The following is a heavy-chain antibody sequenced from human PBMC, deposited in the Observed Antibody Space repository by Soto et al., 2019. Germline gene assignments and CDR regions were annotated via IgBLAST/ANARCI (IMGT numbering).Heavy chain of an antibody. CDR1: GFTFSDYY. Sequence: RLSCAASGFTFSDYYMSWIRQAPGKGLEWVSYISSSSSYTNYADSVKGRFTISRDNAKNSLYLQMNSLRAEDTAVYYCARDGFYGSGSFWGQGTLVTVSS. D-gene: IGHD3-10*01. J-gene: IGHJ4*02. CDR3: ARDGFYGSGSF. V-gene: IGHV3-11*06. CDR2: ISSSSSYT.